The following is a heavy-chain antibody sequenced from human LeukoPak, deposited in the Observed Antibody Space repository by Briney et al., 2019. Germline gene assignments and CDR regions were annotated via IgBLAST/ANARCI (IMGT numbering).Heavy chain of an antibody. D-gene: IGHD3-10*01. CDR1: GYTFTGYY. CDR3: ARDMVRGVRLYGY. J-gene: IGHJ4*02. V-gene: IGHV1-2*02. CDR2: INPNSGGT. Sequence: ASVKVSCKASGYTFTGYYMHWVRQAPGQRLEWMGWINPNSGGTNYAQKYQGRVTMPRDASISTAYMELSRLRSDDTAVYYCARDMVRGVRLYGYWGQGTLVTVSS.